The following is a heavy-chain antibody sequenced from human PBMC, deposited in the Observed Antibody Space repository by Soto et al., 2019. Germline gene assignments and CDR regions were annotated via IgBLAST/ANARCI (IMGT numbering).Heavy chain of an antibody. Sequence: QVQLVESGGGVVQPGRSLRLSCAASGFTFSSYGMHWVRQAPGKGLEWVAVISYDGSNKYYADSVKGRFTISRDNSKNTLYLQMNSLRAEDTAVYYCSGDSSGRHLDYWGQGTLVTVSS. J-gene: IGHJ4*02. D-gene: IGHD6-19*01. CDR2: ISYDGSNK. CDR1: GFTFSSYG. V-gene: IGHV3-30*03. CDR3: SGDSSGRHLDY.